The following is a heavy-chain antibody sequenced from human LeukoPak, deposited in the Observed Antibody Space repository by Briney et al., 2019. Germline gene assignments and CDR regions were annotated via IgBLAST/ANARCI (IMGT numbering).Heavy chain of an antibody. D-gene: IGHD6-19*01. CDR3: AKGVGSSGWYLADY. V-gene: IGHV3-30*02. CDR2: IRFDGSDK. J-gene: IGHJ4*02. Sequence: GGSLRLSCAASGFTFNTYGMHWVRQAPGRGLEWAAFIRFDGSDKYYADSVRGRFTISRDNSKNTLFLQMNSLRAEDTAVYYCAKGVGSSGWYLADYWGQGTLVTVSS. CDR1: GFTFNTYG.